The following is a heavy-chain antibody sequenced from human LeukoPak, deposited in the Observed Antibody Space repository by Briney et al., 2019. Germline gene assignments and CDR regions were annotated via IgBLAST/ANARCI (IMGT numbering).Heavy chain of an antibody. CDR3: ARDVTVTTWLNPSYNSNWFDP. CDR1: GGTFSSYA. D-gene: IGHD4-17*01. Sequence: ASVKVSCKASGGTFSSYAISWVRQAPGQGLEWMGRIIPILGIANYAQKFQGRVTITADKSTSTAYMELSSLRSEDTAVYYCARDVTVTTWLNPSYNSNWFDPWGQETLVTVSS. CDR2: IIPILGIA. V-gene: IGHV1-69*04. J-gene: IGHJ5*02.